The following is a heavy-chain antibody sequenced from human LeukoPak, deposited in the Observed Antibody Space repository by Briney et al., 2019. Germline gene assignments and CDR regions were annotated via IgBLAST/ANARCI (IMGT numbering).Heavy chain of an antibody. CDR3: ARAIRQGGYPTDY. V-gene: IGHV3-23*01. J-gene: IGHJ4*02. CDR1: GFTFSSYG. CDR2: ISGSGDST. Sequence: GSLLLSCAASGFTFSSYGMSWVRQAPGKGLEWVSAISGSGDSTYYADSVKGRFTISRDNSKNTLGLQMNSLRAEDTAVYYCARAIRQGGYPTDYWGQGTLVTVSS. D-gene: IGHD1-26*01.